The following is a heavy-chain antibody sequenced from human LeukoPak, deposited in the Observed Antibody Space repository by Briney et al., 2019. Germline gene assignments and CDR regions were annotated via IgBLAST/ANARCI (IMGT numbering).Heavy chain of an antibody. V-gene: IGHV4-34*01. CDR1: GGSFSGYY. CDR3: ARSNDILTGYYSNFDY. CDR2: TNHSGST. Sequence: PSETLSLTCAVYGGSFSGYYWSWIRQPPGKGLEWIGETNHSGSTNYNPSLKSRVTMSVDTSKNQFSLKLSSVTAADTAVYYCARSNDILTGYYSNFDYWGQGTLVTVSS. J-gene: IGHJ4*02. D-gene: IGHD3-9*01.